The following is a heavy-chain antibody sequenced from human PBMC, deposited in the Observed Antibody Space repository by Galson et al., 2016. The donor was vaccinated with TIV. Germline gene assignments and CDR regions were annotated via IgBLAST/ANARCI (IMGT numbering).Heavy chain of an antibody. CDR3: VRDAGPYYHGLDI. J-gene: IGHJ3*02. CDR2: IIPMISTA. Sequence: SVKVSCKASGGTFSNYGISWLRQAPGQGLEWMGEIIPMISTAHYAQHLQGRVTISADKSTTTAYLELRSLTSDDTAVYYCVRDAGPYYHGLDIWGQGTMVTVSS. V-gene: IGHV1-69*06. D-gene: IGHD4/OR15-4a*01. CDR1: GGTFSNYG.